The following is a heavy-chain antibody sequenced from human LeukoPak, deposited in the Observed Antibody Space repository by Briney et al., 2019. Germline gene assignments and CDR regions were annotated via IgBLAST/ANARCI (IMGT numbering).Heavy chain of an antibody. J-gene: IGHJ6*02. V-gene: IGHV3-23*01. CDR1: GFTFSSYA. CDR3: AKDTYSSGWLRYYYYGMDV. Sequence: GGSLRLSCAASGFTFSSYALSWVRQAPGKGLEWVSAISGSGGSTYYADSVKGRFTISRDNSKNTLYLQMNSLRAEDTAVYYCAKDTYSSGWLRYYYYGMDVWGQGTTVTVSS. CDR2: ISGSGGST. D-gene: IGHD6-19*01.